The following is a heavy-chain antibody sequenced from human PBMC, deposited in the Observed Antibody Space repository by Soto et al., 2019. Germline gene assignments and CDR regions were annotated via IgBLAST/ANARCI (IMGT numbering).Heavy chain of an antibody. Sequence: QVQLQESGPGLVKPSGTLSLTCAVSSGSISSSNWWSWVRQPPGKGLEWIGEIYHSGSTNYNPSLKSRVPISVDKSKTQSSLKLSSVTAADTAVYYCARVYCSGGSCYPRYYYYMDVWGKGTTVTVSS. V-gene: IGHV4-4*02. CDR2: IYHSGST. CDR3: ARVYCSGGSCYPRYYYYMDV. CDR1: SGSISSSNW. D-gene: IGHD2-15*01. J-gene: IGHJ6*03.